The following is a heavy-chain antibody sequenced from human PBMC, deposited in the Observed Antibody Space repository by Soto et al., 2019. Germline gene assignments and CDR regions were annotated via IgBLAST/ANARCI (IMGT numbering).Heavy chain of an antibody. J-gene: IGHJ3*02. CDR1: GYTFTSYG. Sequence: QVQLVQSGAEVKKPGASVKVSCKASGYTFTSYGISWVRQAPGQGLEWMGWISAYNGNTNYAQKLQGRVTMTTDTCTSTGYMELRSLRSDDRAVYYCARHQSSGWYVDAFDIWGQGTMVTVSS. CDR3: ARHQSSGWYVDAFDI. CDR2: ISAYNGNT. V-gene: IGHV1-18*01. D-gene: IGHD6-19*01.